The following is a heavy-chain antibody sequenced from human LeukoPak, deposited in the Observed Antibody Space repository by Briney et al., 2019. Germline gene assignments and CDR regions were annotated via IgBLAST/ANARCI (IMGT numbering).Heavy chain of an antibody. CDR2: INHGGST. J-gene: IGHJ5*02. CDR1: GGSISSYY. CDR3: ARGTRWLQSPWFDP. D-gene: IGHD5-24*01. V-gene: IGHV4-34*01. Sequence: SETLSLTCTVSGGSISSYYWSWIRQPPGKGLEWIGEINHGGSTSYNPSLKSRVTISVDTSKNQFSLKVISVTAADTAVYYCARGTRWLQSPWFDPWGQGTRVTVSS.